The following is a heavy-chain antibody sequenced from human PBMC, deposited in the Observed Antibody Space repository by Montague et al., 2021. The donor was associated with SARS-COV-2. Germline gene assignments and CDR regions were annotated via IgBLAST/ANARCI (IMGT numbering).Heavy chain of an antibody. V-gene: IGHV2-70*11. D-gene: IGHD6-13*01. J-gene: IGHJ5*02. Sequence: PALVKPTQTLTLTCTSSGFSLSTSGLCVSRIRQPPGKALEWLARIDWDDDKYYSTSLKTRLTISKDTSKNQVVLTMTNMDPVDTATYYCARILVAAAGSPFDPWGQGTLVTVSS. CDR2: IDWDDDK. CDR1: GFSLSTSGLC. CDR3: ARILVAAAGSPFDP.